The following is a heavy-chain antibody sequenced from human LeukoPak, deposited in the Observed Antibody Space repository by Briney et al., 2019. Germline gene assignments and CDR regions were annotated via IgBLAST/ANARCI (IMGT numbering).Heavy chain of an antibody. Sequence: GGSLRLSCAASGFTFSTYSMNWVRQAPGKGLEWVSDIDSGSNNIHYADSVKGRFTISRDNSKNTLFLQMNSLRPEDTAVYYCSRGQHRVTYSDDGFDIWGQGTMVTVSS. CDR2: IDSGSNNI. J-gene: IGHJ3*02. D-gene: IGHD4-11*01. CDR1: GFTFSTYS. V-gene: IGHV3-48*01. CDR3: SRGQHRVTYSDDGFDI.